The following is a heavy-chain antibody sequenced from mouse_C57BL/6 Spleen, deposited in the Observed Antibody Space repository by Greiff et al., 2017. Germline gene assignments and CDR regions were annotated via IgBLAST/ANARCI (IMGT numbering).Heavy chain of an antibody. D-gene: IGHD3-3*01. CDR2: IYPGDGDT. V-gene: IGHV1-80*01. CDR3: AREGGTDAMDY. J-gene: IGHJ4*01. Sequence: QVQLKQSGAELVKPGASVKISCKASGYAFSSYWMNWVKQRPGKGLEWIGQIYPGDGDTNYNGKFKGKATLTADKSSSTAYMQLSSLTSEDSAVYFCAREGGTDAMDYWGQGTSGTVSS. CDR1: GYAFSSYW.